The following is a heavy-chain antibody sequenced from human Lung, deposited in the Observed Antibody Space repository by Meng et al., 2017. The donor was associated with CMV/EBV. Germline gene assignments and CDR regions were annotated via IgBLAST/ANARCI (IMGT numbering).Heavy chain of an antibody. CDR2: IRYDGSNK. CDR3: AKDGWGKATSRIDY. Sequence: GESLKISCAASGFIFSSYGMHWVRQAPGKGLEWVAFIRYDGSNKYYADSVKGRFTISRDNSKNTLYLQMNSLRAEDTAVYYCAKDGWGKATSRIDYWGQGTXVTVYS. CDR1: GFIFSSYG. V-gene: IGHV3-30*02. D-gene: IGHD6-19*01. J-gene: IGHJ4*02.